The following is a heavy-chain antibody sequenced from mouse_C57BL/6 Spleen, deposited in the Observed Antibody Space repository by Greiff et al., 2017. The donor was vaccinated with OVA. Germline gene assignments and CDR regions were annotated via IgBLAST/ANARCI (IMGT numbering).Heavy chain of an antibody. J-gene: IGHJ2*01. CDR1: GYTFTSYW. CDR3: ARPDYYGSSY. V-gene: IGHV1-64*01. D-gene: IGHD1-1*01. Sequence: QVQLKQPGAELVKPGASVKLSCKASGYTFTSYWMHWVKQRPGKGLEWIGMIHTNSGSTNYNEKFKSKATLTVDKSSSTAYMQLSSLTSEDSAFYYCARPDYYGSSYWGQGTTLTVSS. CDR2: IHTNSGST.